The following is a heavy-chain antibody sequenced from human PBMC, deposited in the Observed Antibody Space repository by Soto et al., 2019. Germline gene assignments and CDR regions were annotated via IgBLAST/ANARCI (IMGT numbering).Heavy chain of an antibody. CDR3: ARDMAAGTWTYFDY. V-gene: IGHV1-18*01. CDR2: ISAYNGNT. CDR1: GGTFSSYA. D-gene: IGHD6-13*01. Sequence: ASVKVSCKASGGTFSSYAISWVRQAPGQGLEWMGWISAYNGNTNYAQKLQGRVTMTTDTSTSTSYMELRSLRSDDTAVYYCARDMAAGTWTYFDYWGQGTLVTVSS. J-gene: IGHJ4*02.